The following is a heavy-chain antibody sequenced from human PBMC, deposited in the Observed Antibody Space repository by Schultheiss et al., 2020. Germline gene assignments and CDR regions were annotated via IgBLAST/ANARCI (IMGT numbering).Heavy chain of an antibody. D-gene: IGHD6-13*01. CDR1: GGSISSGSYY. V-gene: IGHV4-61*10. Sequence: SETLSLTCTVSGGSISSGSYYWSWIRQPAGKGLEWIGSIYHSGSTNYNPSLKSRVTISVDTSKNQFSLKLTSVTAADTAVYFCARGRITAAGTPSSWGQGTLVTVYS. CDR3: ARGRITAAGTPSS. J-gene: IGHJ5*02. CDR2: IYHSGST.